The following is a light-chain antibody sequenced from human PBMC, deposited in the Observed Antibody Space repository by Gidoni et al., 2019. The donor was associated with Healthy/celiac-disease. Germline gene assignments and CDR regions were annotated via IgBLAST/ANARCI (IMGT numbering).Light chain of an antibody. V-gene: IGKV3-11*01. J-gene: IGKJ4*01. Sequence: EIVLTQYPATLSVSPGERATLACRASQSVSSDFAWYQQKPGQAPRLLIYDASHRATGIPARFSGSGSGTAFTLTISRLEPEDFAVYYCQQRSNWPLTFGGXTKVEIK. CDR1: QSVSSD. CDR2: DAS. CDR3: QQRSNWPLT.